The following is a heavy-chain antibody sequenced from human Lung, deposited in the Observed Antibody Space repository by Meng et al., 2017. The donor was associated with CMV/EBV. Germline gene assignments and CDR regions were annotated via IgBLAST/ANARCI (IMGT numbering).Heavy chain of an antibody. J-gene: IGHJ6*02. D-gene: IGHD2-2*01. CDR2: FDPEDGET. Sequence: ASXXVSXKVSGYTLRDLSMHWVRQAPGKGLEWMGGFDPEDGETIYAQNFQGRVTMTEDTRTDTAYMEVGSLTFEDTAVYYCATNSRTREWVYRMDVWGQGTXVTVSS. CDR3: ATNSRTREWVYRMDV. V-gene: IGHV1-24*01. CDR1: GYTLRDLS.